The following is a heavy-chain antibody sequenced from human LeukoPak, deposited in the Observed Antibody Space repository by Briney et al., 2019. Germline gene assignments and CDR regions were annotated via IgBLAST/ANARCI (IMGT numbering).Heavy chain of an antibody. V-gene: IGHV3-9*01. CDR1: GFTFDDYA. CDR2: ISWNSGSI. CDR3: ARDRVTSQLLWFGESSFDY. Sequence: GGSLRLSCAASGFTFDDYAMHWVRQAPGKGLEWVSGISWNSGSIGYADSVKGRFTISRDNAKNSLYLQMNSLRAEDTALYYCARDRVTSQLLWFGESSFDYWGQGTLVTVSS. J-gene: IGHJ4*02. D-gene: IGHD3-10*01.